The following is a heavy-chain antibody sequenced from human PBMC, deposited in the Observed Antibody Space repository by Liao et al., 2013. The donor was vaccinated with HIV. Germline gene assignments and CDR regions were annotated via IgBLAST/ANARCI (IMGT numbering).Heavy chain of an antibody. V-gene: IGHV4-59*01. CDR2: IYYSGST. CDR1: GGSISSYY. D-gene: IGHD5-18*01. CDR3: ARENGYNYGSYYYYMDV. J-gene: IGHJ6*03. Sequence: QVQLQESGPGLVKPSETLSLTCTVSGGSISSYYWTWIRQPPGKGTGVDWVSIYYSGSTNYNPSLKSRVTISLDTSKNQFSLKLSSVTAADTAVYYCARENGYNYGSYYYYMDVWGEREPTGHRLL.